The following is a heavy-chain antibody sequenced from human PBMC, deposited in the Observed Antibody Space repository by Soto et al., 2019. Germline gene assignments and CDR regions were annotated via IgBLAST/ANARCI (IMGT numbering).Heavy chain of an antibody. CDR3: AKATATGGGAFDI. CDR2: VLVGGNT. Sequence: GGSLRLSCAASGFICTSYDMSWVRQVPGKGLEWVSTVLVGGNTYYADSVKGRFTISRDRSENTVFLQMNSLTAGDTAVYYCAKATATGGGAFDICGQGTMVTVS. J-gene: IGHJ3*02. V-gene: IGHV3-23*01. D-gene: IGHD2-8*02. CDR1: GFICTSYD.